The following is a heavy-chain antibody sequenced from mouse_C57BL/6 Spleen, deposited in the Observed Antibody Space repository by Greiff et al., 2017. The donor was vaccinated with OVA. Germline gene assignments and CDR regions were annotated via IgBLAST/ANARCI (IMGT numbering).Heavy chain of an antibody. CDR2: IYPGDGDT. V-gene: IGHV1-82*01. J-gene: IGHJ2*01. Sequence: QVQLQQSGPELVKPGASVKISCKASGYAFSSSWMNWVKQRPGKGLEWIGRIYPGDGDTNYNGKFKGKATLTADKSSSTAYMQLSSLTSEDSAVYFCARGDGYYLDYWGQGTTLTVSS. D-gene: IGHD2-3*01. CDR1: GYAFSSSW. CDR3: ARGDGYYLDY.